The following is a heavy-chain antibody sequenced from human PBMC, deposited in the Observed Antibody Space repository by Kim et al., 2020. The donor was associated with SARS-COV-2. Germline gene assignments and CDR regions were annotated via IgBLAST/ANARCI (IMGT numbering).Heavy chain of an antibody. CDR3: STSRAICAAGWVDP. J-gene: IGHJ5*02. V-gene: IGHV1-24*01. CDR1: GYTLTELS. Sequence: ASVKVSCKVSGYTLTELSMHWVRQAPGKGLEGMGGFAPEDGETIYAQKFQGRVTMTEDTSTDTASMELSSLRSEDTAVFYGSTSRAICAAGWVDPWGQG. CDR2: FAPEDGET. D-gene: IGHD3-9*01.